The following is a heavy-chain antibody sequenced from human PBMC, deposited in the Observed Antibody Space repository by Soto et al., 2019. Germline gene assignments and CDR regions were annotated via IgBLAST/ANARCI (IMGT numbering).Heavy chain of an antibody. Sequence: QVQLQESGPGLVKPSQTLSLTCTVSGGSISSGGYYWSWIRQHPGKGLEWIGYIYYSGSTYYTPSLKSRVTISLDTSKNQFSLKLSSVTAADTAVYYCAREVAATPDWFDPWGQGTLVTVSS. CDR1: GGSISSGGYY. CDR2: IYYSGST. D-gene: IGHD2-15*01. CDR3: AREVAATPDWFDP. J-gene: IGHJ5*02. V-gene: IGHV4-31*03.